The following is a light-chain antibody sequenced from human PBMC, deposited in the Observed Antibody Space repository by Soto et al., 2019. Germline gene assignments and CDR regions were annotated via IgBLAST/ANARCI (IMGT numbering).Light chain of an antibody. Sequence: IVLPQSHATLSLSPGERATLSCGASQSVDSYLAWYQQTAGQAPRLLIYDASNRATGIPARFSGSGSGTDFSLTISSLEPEDFAVYYCQQRSNWRWSFGQGTKVDIK. J-gene: IGKJ1*01. CDR3: QQRSNWRWS. V-gene: IGKV3-11*01. CDR2: DAS. CDR1: QSVDSY.